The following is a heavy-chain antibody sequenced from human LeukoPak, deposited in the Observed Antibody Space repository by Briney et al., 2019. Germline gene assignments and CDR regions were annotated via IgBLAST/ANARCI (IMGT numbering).Heavy chain of an antibody. J-gene: IGHJ3*02. D-gene: IGHD3-16*02. V-gene: IGHV4-34*01. CDR2: INHSGST. Sequence: KTSETLSLTCAVYGGSFSGYYWSWIRQPPGKGLEWIGEINHSGSTNYNPSLKSRVTISVDPSTNQFSLRLSSVTASDTAVYYCAREGRITFGGVIAYDAFDIWGQGTMVTVSS. CDR1: GGSFSGYY. CDR3: AREGRITFGGVIAYDAFDI.